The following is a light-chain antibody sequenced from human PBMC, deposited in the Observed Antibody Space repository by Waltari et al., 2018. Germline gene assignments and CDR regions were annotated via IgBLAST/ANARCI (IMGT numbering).Light chain of an antibody. V-gene: IGKV3-11*01. J-gene: IGKJ1*01. CDR3: QQRGNWPPWT. Sequence: IVLTQSPATLSVSTGDRATLSCRASQSVSSFLAWYQQKPGQAPRLLIYDTSNRATGIPARFTGSGSGTDFTLTISSLEPEDSAVYYCQQRGNWPPWTFGQGTKVEV. CDR2: DTS. CDR1: QSVSSF.